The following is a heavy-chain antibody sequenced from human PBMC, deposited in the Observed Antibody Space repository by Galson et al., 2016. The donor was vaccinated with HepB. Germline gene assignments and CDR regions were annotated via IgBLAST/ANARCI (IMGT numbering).Heavy chain of an antibody. D-gene: IGHD1-26*01. CDR1: RGSVTNTNSY. CDR3: ARHPLVGTVDYFDY. V-gene: IGHV4-39*01. Sequence: ETLSLTYTVSRGSVTNTNSYWGWIRQSPGKGLEWIGSIYYSGFTYYNKSLKSRVTISIATSENQFSLNLGSVTAADTAVYYCARHPLVGTVDYFDYWGQGALVTVSS. J-gene: IGHJ4*02. CDR2: IYYSGFT.